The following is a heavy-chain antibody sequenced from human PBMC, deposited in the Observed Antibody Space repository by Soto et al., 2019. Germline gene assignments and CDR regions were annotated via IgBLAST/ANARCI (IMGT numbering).Heavy chain of an antibody. J-gene: IGHJ3*02. Sequence: GGSLRLSCAASGFTFSSYAMSWVRQAPGKGLEWVSAISGSGGSTYYADSVKGRFTISRDNSKNTLYLQMNSLRAEDTAVYYCAKDNRPQDYYDSSGYDAFDIWGQGTMVTVSS. CDR3: AKDNRPQDYYDSSGYDAFDI. CDR2: ISGSGGST. D-gene: IGHD3-22*01. V-gene: IGHV3-23*01. CDR1: GFTFSSYA.